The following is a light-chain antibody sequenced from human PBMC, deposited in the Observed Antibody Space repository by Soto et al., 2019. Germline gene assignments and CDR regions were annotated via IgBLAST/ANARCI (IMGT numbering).Light chain of an antibody. CDR3: RQYHSPPQT. J-gene: IGKJ2*01. CDR1: QTMTRAY. Sequence: EIVLMQSPGTLSLSPGERATLSCRASQTMTRAYVAWYQQKPGQAPRLLIYAASYRATGISDKFSGSGSGTDFSLTISRLEPEDSAVYYCRQYHSPPQTFGQGTKVDIK. CDR2: AAS. V-gene: IGKV3-20*01.